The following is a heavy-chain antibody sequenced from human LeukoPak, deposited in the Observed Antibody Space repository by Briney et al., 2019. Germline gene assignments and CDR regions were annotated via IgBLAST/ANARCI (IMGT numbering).Heavy chain of an antibody. CDR3: STTILDAFDI. D-gene: IGHD5-12*01. J-gene: IGHJ3*02. CDR2: IYYSGST. Sequence: PSETLSLTCTVSGGSISSYYWSWIRQPPGKGLEWIGYIYYSGSTNYNPSLKSRVTISVDTSKNQFSLKLSSVTAADTAVYYCSTTILDAFDIWGQGTMVTVSS. CDR1: GGSISSYY. V-gene: IGHV4-59*08.